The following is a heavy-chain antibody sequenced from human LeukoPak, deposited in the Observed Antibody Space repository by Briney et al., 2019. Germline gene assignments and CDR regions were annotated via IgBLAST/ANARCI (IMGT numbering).Heavy chain of an antibody. D-gene: IGHD3-22*01. V-gene: IGHV3-21*01. CDR1: GFTFSSYS. Sequence: GGSLTLSCAASGFTFSSYSMNWVRQAPGKGLEWVSSISSSSSYIYYADSVKGRFTISRDNAKNSLYLQMNSLRAEDTAVYYCARDLARYDSSGPHDYWGQGTLVTVSS. J-gene: IGHJ4*02. CDR3: ARDLARYDSSGPHDY. CDR2: ISSSSSYI.